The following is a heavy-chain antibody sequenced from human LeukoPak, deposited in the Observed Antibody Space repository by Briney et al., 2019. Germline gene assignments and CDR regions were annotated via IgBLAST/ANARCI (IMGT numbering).Heavy chain of an antibody. D-gene: IGHD2-8*01. V-gene: IGHV1-2*06. Sequence: ASVNVSCKASGYTFTGYYMHGVRQAPGQGREWMGRINPNRGGTNYAQKFQGRVTMTRDTSISTAYMELSRLRSDDTAVYYCASGCTNGVCWGIDPWGQGTLVTVSS. CDR3: ASGCTNGVCWGIDP. CDR2: INPNRGGT. CDR1: GYTFTGYY. J-gene: IGHJ5*02.